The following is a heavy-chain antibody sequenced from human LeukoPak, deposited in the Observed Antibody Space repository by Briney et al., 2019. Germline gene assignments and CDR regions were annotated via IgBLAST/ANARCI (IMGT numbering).Heavy chain of an antibody. Sequence: GGSLRLSCAASGLTFSSYAMSWVRQAPGKGLEWVSAISGSGGSTYYADSVKGRFTISRDNSKSTLYLQMNSLRAEDTAVYYCAKVLLWFGESRGFDYWGQGTLVTVSS. J-gene: IGHJ4*02. V-gene: IGHV3-23*01. CDR1: GLTFSSYA. CDR3: AKVLLWFGESRGFDY. CDR2: ISGSGGST. D-gene: IGHD3-10*01.